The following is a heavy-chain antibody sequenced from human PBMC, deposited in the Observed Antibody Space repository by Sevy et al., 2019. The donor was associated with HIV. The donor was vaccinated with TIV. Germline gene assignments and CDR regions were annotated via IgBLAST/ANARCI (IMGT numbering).Heavy chain of an antibody. Sequence: GGSLRLSCTGSGFTFGDYCISWFRQAPGKGLEWVGAIRNKPYGETTEYAASVKDRFTISRDDSKSIAYLQMNSLKTEDTAVYYCVRETDTMLRGKEDVFDIWGQGTMVTVSS. CDR2: IRNKPYGETT. CDR3: VRETDTMLRGKEDVFDI. CDR1: GFTFGDYC. J-gene: IGHJ3*02. D-gene: IGHD3-10*01. V-gene: IGHV3-49*03.